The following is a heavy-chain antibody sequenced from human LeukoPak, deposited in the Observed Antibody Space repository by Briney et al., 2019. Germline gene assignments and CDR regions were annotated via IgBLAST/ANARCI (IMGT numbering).Heavy chain of an antibody. D-gene: IGHD6-19*01. CDR1: GGSISSSSYY. V-gene: IGHV4-39*01. CDR2: VYYSGST. J-gene: IGHJ4*02. CDR3: ASFAAGYSSGWPFDY. Sequence: PSETLSPTCTVSGGSISSSSYYWGWIRQPPGKGLEWIGSVYYSGSTYYNPSLKSRVTISVDTSKNQFSLKLSSVTAADTAVYYCASFAAGYSSGWPFDYWGQGTLVTVSP.